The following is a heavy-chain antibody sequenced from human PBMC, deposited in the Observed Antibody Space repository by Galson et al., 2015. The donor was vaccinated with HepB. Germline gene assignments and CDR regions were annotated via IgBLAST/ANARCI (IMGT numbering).Heavy chain of an antibody. J-gene: IGHJ5*02. CDR3: ARGHYDFWSGHQPGHNWFDP. V-gene: IGHV4-39*07. D-gene: IGHD3-3*01. CDR1: GGSISTSSYY. CDR2: IYYSGST. Sequence: TLSLTCTVSGGSISTSSYYWGWIRQPPGKGLEWIGSIYYSGSTYYNPSLKSRVTISVDMSKNQVSLKLTSVTAADTAVYYCARGHYDFWSGHQPGHNWFDPWGQGTLVTVSS.